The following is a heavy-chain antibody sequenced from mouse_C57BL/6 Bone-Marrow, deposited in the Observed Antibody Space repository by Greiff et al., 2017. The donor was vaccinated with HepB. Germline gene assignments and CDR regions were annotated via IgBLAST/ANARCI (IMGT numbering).Heavy chain of an antibody. CDR2: IYPGSGST. CDR3: AREGYYGPDYYAMDY. CDR1: GYTFTSYW. D-gene: IGHD1-1*01. V-gene: IGHV1-55*01. Sequence: QVQLQQSGAELVKPGASVKMSCKASGYTFTSYWITWVKQRPGQGLEWIGDIYPGSGSTNYNEKFKSKATLTVDTSSSTAYMQLSSLTSEDSAVYYCAREGYYGPDYYAMDYWGQGTSVTVSS. J-gene: IGHJ4*01.